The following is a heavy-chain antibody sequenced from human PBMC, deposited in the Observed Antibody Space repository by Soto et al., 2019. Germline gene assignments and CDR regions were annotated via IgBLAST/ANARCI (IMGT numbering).Heavy chain of an antibody. J-gene: IGHJ4*02. CDR2: INHSGST. CDR3: ARRSGIAAAVDY. CDR1: GGSFSGYY. V-gene: IGHV4-34*01. Sequence: ASETLSLTCAVYGGSFSGYYWSWIRQPPGKGLEWIGEINHSGSTNYNPSLKSRVTISVDTSKNQFSLKLSSVTAADTAVYYCARRSGIAAAVDYWGQGTLVTVSS. D-gene: IGHD6-13*01.